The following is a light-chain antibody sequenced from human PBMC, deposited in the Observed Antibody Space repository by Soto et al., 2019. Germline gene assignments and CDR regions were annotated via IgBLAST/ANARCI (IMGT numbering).Light chain of an antibody. Sequence: DIQMTPSPSTLSASVGDRVTITCRASQSISSYLNWYQQKPGKAPKLLIYDASNLESGVPSRFSGSGSGTDFTLTISHLQPDDSATYYCQQYENYWTFGQGTKVDIK. V-gene: IGKV1-5*01. J-gene: IGKJ1*01. CDR1: QSISSY. CDR3: QQYENYWT. CDR2: DAS.